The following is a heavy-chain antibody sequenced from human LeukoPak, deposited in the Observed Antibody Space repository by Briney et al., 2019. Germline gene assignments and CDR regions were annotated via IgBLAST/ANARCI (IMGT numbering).Heavy chain of an antibody. CDR3: ARARVGMATISDLYYYYMDV. CDR2: IYYSGST. CDR1: GGSISSYY. D-gene: IGHD5-24*01. J-gene: IGHJ6*03. V-gene: IGHV4-59*01. Sequence: SETLSLTCTVSGGSISSYYWSWLRQPPGKGLEWIGYIYYSGSTNYNPSLKSRVTISVDTSKNQFSLKLSSVTAADTAVYYCARARVGMATISDLYYYYMDVWGKGTTVTVSS.